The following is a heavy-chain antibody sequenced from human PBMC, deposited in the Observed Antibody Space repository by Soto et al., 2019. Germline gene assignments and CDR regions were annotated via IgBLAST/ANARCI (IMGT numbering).Heavy chain of an antibody. V-gene: IGHV4-30-2*01. CDR3: ARVSGSYYYGMDV. Sequence: TSETLSLTCAVSGGSISSGGYSWSWIRQPPGKGLEWIGYIYHSGSTYYNPSLKSRVTISVDKSKNQFSLKLSSVTAADTAVYYCARVSGSYYYGMDVWGQGTTVTVS. CDR2: IYHSGST. D-gene: IGHD1-26*01. CDR1: GGSISSGGYS. J-gene: IGHJ6*02.